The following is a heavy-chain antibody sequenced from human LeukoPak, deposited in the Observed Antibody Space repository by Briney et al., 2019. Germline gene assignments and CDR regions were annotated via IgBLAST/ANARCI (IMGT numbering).Heavy chain of an antibody. Sequence: ASVTVSCKASGYTFTSYGISWVRQAPGQGLEWMGWISAYNGNTNYAQKLQGRVTMTTDTSTSTAYMELRSLRSDDTAVYYCARDLLWFGESYDAFDIWGQGTMVTVSS. J-gene: IGHJ3*02. CDR3: ARDLLWFGESYDAFDI. CDR1: GYTFTSYG. D-gene: IGHD3-10*01. V-gene: IGHV1-18*01. CDR2: ISAYNGNT.